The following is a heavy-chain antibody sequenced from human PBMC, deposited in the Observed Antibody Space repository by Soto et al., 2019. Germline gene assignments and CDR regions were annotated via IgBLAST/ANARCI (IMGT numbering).Heavy chain of an antibody. D-gene: IGHD4-4*01. CDR1: GGSISSYG. CDR2: IYTGGST. V-gene: IGHV4-4*07. J-gene: IGHJ4*01. Sequence: PSETLSLTCTVSGGSISSYGWSWIRQPAGKGLEWMGGIYTGGSTNYNPSLKSRVTISVDTSNNQFSLKLSSVTAADTAVYYCARNSNNCGAGFDFWGQGTLVTVSS. CDR3: ARNSNNCGAGFDF.